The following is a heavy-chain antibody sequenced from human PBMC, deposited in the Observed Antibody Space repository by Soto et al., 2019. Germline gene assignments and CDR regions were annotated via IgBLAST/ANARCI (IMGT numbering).Heavy chain of an antibody. CDR2: ISGNGGST. Sequence: GGSLRLSCAASGFTFSSYAMSWVRQAPGKGLEWVSAISGNGGSTYYADSVKGRFTISRDNSKNTLYLQMNSLRAEDTAVYYCAKDSGDYGDYVGWFDPWGQGTLVTVSS. D-gene: IGHD4-17*01. CDR1: GFTFSSYA. CDR3: AKDSGDYGDYVGWFDP. J-gene: IGHJ5*02. V-gene: IGHV3-23*01.